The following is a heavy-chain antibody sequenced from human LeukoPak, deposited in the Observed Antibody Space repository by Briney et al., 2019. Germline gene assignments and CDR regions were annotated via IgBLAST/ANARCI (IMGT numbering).Heavy chain of an antibody. J-gene: IGHJ3*02. CDR3: ARGGRITIFGVVTYFVHDAFDI. CDR2: IYYSGST. D-gene: IGHD3-3*01. Sequence: PSETLSLTCTVSGGSISSSRYYWGWIRQPPGKGLEWIGSIYYSGSTYYNPSLKSRVTISVDTSKNQFSLRLSSVTAADTAVYYCARGGRITIFGVVTYFVHDAFDIWGQGTMVTVSS. CDR1: GGSISSSRYY. V-gene: IGHV4-39*07.